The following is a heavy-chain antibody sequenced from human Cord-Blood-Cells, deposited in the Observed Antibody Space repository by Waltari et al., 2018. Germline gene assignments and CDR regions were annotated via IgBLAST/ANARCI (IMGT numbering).Heavy chain of an antibody. Sequence: QVQLQQWGAGLLKPSETLSLTCAVYGGSFSGYYWSWIRQPPGKRLGGIWEINHSGSTHYNPSLNGRVTIAVEPSKNPFSLKLSSVTAADTAVYYCARVVVVVITTLEYYYYGMDVWGQGTTVTVSS. CDR3: ARVVVVVITTLEYYYYGMDV. D-gene: IGHD3-22*01. J-gene: IGHJ6*02. CDR2: INHSGST. CDR1: GGSFSGYY. V-gene: IGHV4-34*01.